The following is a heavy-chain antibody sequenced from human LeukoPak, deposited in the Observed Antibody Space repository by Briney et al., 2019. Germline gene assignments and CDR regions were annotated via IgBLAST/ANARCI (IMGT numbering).Heavy chain of an antibody. V-gene: IGHV3-11*01. CDR3: ARGVKWELPGGYYYYYYMDV. CDR1: GFTFSDYY. D-gene: IGHD1-26*01. CDR2: ISSSGSTI. J-gene: IGHJ6*03. Sequence: GGSLRLSCAASGFTFSDYYMSWIRQAPGKGLEWVSYISSSGSTIYYADSVKGRFTISRDNAKNSLYLQMNSLRAEDTAVYYCARGVKWELPGGYYYYYYMDVWGKGTTVTVSS.